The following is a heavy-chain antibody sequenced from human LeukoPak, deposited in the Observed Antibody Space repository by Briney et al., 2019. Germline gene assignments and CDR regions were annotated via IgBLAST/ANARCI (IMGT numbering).Heavy chain of an antibody. CDR1: GFTFSSYE. J-gene: IGHJ6*04. CDR2: ISSSGSTI. D-gene: IGHD3-10*01. V-gene: IGHV3-48*03. Sequence: GGSLRLSCAASGFTFSSYEMNWVRQAPGKGLEWVSYISSSGSTIYYADSVKGRFTISRDNAKNSLYLQMNSLRAEDTAVYYCAKLSITMIRGVWCKGTTVTISS. CDR3: AKLSITMIRGV.